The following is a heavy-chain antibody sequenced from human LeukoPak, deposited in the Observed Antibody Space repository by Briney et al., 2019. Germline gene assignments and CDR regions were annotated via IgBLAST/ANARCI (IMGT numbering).Heavy chain of an antibody. CDR3: AKDINYGDYRSGLDY. Sequence: PGGSLRLSCAASGFTFDDYAMHWVRQAPGKGLEWVSGISWNSGSIGYADSVKGRFTISRDNAKNSLYLQMNSLRAEDTALYYCAKDINYGDYRSGLDYWGQGTLVTVSS. CDR2: ISWNSGSI. V-gene: IGHV3-9*01. D-gene: IGHD4-17*01. CDR1: GFTFDDYA. J-gene: IGHJ4*02.